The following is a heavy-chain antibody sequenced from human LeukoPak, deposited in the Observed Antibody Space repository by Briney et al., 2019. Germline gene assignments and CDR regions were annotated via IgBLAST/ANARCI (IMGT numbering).Heavy chain of an antibody. CDR1: GGSISSYY. CDR2: IYTSGST. Sequence: SETLSLTCTVSGGSISSYYWSWIRQPAGKGLEWIGRIYTSGSTNYNPSLKSRVTMSVDTSKNQFSLKLSSVTAADTAVYYSARLSAAAGDFDYWGQGTLVTVSS. CDR3: ARLSAAAGDFDY. D-gene: IGHD6-13*01. J-gene: IGHJ4*02. V-gene: IGHV4-4*07.